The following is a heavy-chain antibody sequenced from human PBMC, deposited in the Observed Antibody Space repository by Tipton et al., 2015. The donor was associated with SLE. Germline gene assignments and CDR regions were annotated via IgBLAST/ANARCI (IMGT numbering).Heavy chain of an antibody. CDR1: GGSISGHY. Sequence: TLSLTCTVSGGSISGHYWGWIRQPPGKGLEWIGNIYYSGSTNYNPSLKSRVTISVDTSKNQFPLNLSSVTAADTAVYYCARTYSGSSLDYWGQGTLVTVSS. CDR2: IYYSGST. J-gene: IGHJ4*02. V-gene: IGHV4-59*08. CDR3: ARTYSGSSLDY. D-gene: IGHD1-26*01.